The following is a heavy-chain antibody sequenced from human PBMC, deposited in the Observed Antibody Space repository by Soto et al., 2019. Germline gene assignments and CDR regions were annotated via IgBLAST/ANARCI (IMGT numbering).Heavy chain of an antibody. CDR3: VREGLTGDTSGWFVY. Sequence: GGSLRLSCVVSGFTFSRYNMNWVRQAPGKGPECVSSISASGADTTYAESVKGRFAVSRVNAKNSLFLQMNSLRVEDTALYYCVREGLTGDTSGWFVYWGQGTPVTVSS. V-gene: IGHV3-21*04. CDR2: ISASGADT. CDR1: GFTFSRYN. D-gene: IGHD3-10*01. J-gene: IGHJ5*01.